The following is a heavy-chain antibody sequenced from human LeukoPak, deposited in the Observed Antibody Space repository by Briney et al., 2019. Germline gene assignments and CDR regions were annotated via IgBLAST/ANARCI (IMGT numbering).Heavy chain of an antibody. CDR2: IYYSGST. D-gene: IGHD6-19*01. CDR1: GGSISSGDYY. CDR3: ARVVAGTRGIPVEDWFDP. J-gene: IGHJ5*02. V-gene: IGHV4-30-4*01. Sequence: SQTLSLTCTVSGGSISSGDYYWSWIRPPPGKGLEWIGYIYYSGSTYYNPSLKSRFTISVDTSKNQFSLKLSSVTAADTAVYYCARVVAGTRGIPVEDWFDPWGQGTLVTVSS.